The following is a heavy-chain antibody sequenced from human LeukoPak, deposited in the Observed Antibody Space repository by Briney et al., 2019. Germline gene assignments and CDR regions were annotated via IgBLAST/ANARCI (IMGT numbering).Heavy chain of an antibody. V-gene: IGHV4-59*01. J-gene: IGHJ6*03. Sequence: SEPLSLTCTVSGGSISSYYWSWIRQPPGKGLEWIGYIYYSGSTNYNPSLKSRVTISVDTSKNQFSLKLSSVTAADTAVYYCARERVVTTAPYYYYYYMDVWGKGTTVTVSS. D-gene: IGHD4-23*01. CDR1: GGSISSYY. CDR3: ARERVVTTAPYYYYYYMDV. CDR2: IYYSGST.